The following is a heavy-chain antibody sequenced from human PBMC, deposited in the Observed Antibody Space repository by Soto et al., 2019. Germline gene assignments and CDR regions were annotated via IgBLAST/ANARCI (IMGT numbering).Heavy chain of an antibody. CDR1: GYTFTSYD. J-gene: IGHJ6*02. Sequence: ASVNVSCKASGYTFTSYDINWVRQATGQGLEWMGWMNPNSGNTGYAQKFQGRVTMTRNTSISTAYMELSSLRSEDTAVYYCARYIPWDYSNFYGMDVWGQGTTVTVSS. CDR3: ARYIPWDYSNFYGMDV. CDR2: MNPNSGNT. V-gene: IGHV1-8*01. D-gene: IGHD4-4*01.